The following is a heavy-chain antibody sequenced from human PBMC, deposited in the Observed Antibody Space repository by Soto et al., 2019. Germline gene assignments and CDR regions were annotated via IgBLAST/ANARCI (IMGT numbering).Heavy chain of an antibody. V-gene: IGHV2-26*01. CDR2: IFSNDEK. CDR1: GFSLSNARMG. D-gene: IGHD1-1*01. Sequence: SGPTLVNPTETLTLTCTVSGFSLSNARMGVSWIRQPPGKALEWLAHIFSNDEKSYSTSLKSRLTISKDTSKSQVVLTMTNMDPVDTATYYCARIIEDGWNDRRDNWFDPWGQGTLVTVSS. CDR3: ARIIEDGWNDRRDNWFDP. J-gene: IGHJ5*02.